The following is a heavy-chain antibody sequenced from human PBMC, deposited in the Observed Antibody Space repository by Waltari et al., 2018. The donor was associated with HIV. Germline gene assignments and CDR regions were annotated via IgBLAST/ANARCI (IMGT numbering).Heavy chain of an antibody. CDR3: ARGYCSGTNCYVGPLDI. CDR2: IYAFGCT. J-gene: IGHJ3*02. CDR1: GGSVRSNRYY. D-gene: IGHD2-2*01. V-gene: IGHV4-39*01. Sequence: QLQLQESGPGLVKPSETLSLTCAVSGGSVRSNRYYWAWIRQPPGKGLAWIGTIYAFGCTYACPSLKRRVTISVDTPKNHFSLKLSSVTAADTAVYDSARGYCSGTNCYVGPLDIWGQGTMVTVSS.